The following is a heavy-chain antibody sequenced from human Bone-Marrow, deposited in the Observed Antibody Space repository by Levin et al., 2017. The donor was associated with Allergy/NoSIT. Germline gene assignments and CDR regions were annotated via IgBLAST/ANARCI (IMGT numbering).Heavy chain of an antibody. Sequence: AGGSLRLSCAASGFNFNDYWVNWVRQAPGKGLEWVASINQDGSEKYLVDSVKGRFTISRDNTRKSLYLQMNSLRAEDTAVYYCVRDHYSSGLVFDFWGQGALVTVSS. CDR3: VRDHYSSGLVFDF. D-gene: IGHD6-19*01. CDR1: GFNFNDYW. J-gene: IGHJ4*02. CDR2: INQDGSEK. V-gene: IGHV3-7*01.